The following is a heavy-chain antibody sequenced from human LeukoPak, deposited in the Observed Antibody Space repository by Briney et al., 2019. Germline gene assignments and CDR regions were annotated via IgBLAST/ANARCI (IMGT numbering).Heavy chain of an antibody. J-gene: IGHJ4*02. Sequence: SETLSLTCTVSGGSISSYYWSWIRQPPGKGLEWIGYIYYSGSTNYNPSLKSRVTISVDTSKNQFSLKLSSVTAADTAVYYCARWFGELLDVYYFDYWGQGTLVTVSS. V-gene: IGHV4-59*01. CDR1: GGSISSYY. CDR2: IYYSGST. D-gene: IGHD3-10*01. CDR3: ARWFGELLDVYYFDY.